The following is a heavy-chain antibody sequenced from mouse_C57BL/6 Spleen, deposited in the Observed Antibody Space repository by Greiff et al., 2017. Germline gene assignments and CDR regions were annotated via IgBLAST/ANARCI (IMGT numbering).Heavy chain of an antibody. D-gene: IGHD2-1*01. Sequence: EVKLMESGGGLVKPGGSLKLSCAASGFTFSSYTMSWVRQTPEKRLEWVATISGGGGNTYYPDSVKGRFTIARDNAKNTLYLQMSSLRSEDTAFYYCARHYGNYDYGMDYWGQGTSVTVSS. CDR1: GFTFSSYT. CDR3: ARHYGNYDYGMDY. CDR2: ISGGGGNT. V-gene: IGHV5-9*01. J-gene: IGHJ4*01.